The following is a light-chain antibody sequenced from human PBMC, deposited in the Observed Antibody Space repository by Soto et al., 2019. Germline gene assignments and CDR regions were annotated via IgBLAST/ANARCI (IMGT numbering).Light chain of an antibody. V-gene: IGKV3-20*01. Sequence: ENVLTQSPGTLSLSPGARATLSCRASQSVGYSLAWYQQSPGQAPTLLISDASTRAPGIPDRLSGSGSGTDFTLTISRLQPEDYALYYCQQYGHSLITFGQGTRLESK. CDR3: QQYGHSLIT. CDR2: DAS. CDR1: QSVGYS. J-gene: IGKJ5*01.